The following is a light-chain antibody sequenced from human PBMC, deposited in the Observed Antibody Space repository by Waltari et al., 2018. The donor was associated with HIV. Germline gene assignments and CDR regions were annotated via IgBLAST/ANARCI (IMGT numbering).Light chain of an antibody. J-gene: IGKJ1*01. CDR2: AAS. CDR1: QSIRSY. Sequence: DIQMTQSPSSLSASVGDRVTLTCRASQSIRSYLNWYQQKSGKAPKLLIYAASSLQSGVPSRFSGSGSWAEYTLTIISLQPEDFATYYCQQSHSTPWTFGQGTKVEIK. CDR3: QQSHSTPWT. V-gene: IGKV1-39*01.